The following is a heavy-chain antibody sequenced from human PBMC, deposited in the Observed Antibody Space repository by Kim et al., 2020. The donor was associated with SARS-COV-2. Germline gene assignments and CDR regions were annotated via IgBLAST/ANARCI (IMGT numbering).Heavy chain of an antibody. CDR1: RFTFSTFD. Sequence: GGSLRLSCVASRFTFSTFDMHWVRQPTGKGLEWVSAIGVGGDTHYPDSMRGRFTISRENARNSLYLQMNTLRAEDTAVYYCARRGLGGLDVWGQGTTVTVSS. CDR3: ARRGLGGLDV. CDR2: IGVGGDT. V-gene: IGHV3-13*01. J-gene: IGHJ6*02.